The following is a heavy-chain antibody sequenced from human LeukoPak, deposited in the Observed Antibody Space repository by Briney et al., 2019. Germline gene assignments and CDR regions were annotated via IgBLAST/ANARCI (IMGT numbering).Heavy chain of an antibody. Sequence: GGSLRLSCAASGFTFSSYSMNWVRQAPGKGLEWVSSISSSSSYIYYADSVKGRFTISRDNAKNSLYLQMNSLRAEDTAVYYCAKDDRWLQFCCWGQGTLVTVSS. J-gene: IGHJ4*02. V-gene: IGHV3-21*01. D-gene: IGHD5-24*01. CDR3: AKDDRWLQFCC. CDR1: GFTFSSYS. CDR2: ISSSSSYI.